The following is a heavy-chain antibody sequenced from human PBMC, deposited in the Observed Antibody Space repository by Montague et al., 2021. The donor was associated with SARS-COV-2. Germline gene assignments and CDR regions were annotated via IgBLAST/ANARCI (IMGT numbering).Heavy chain of an antibody. Sequence: CAISGDSVSSNSATWHWIRQPPSRGLEWLGRTYCRSRWSNDYAVSVRSRIIINPDTSTNQFSLQLSSVTPEDTAVYFCARERWAVGVSFDYWGQGTLVTVSS. D-gene: IGHD1-26*01. CDR2: TYCRSRWSN. J-gene: IGHJ4*02. CDR1: GDSVSSNSAT. V-gene: IGHV6-1*01. CDR3: ARERWAVGVSFDY.